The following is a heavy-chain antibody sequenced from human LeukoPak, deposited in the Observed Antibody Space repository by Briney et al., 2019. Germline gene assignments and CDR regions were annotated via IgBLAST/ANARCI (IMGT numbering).Heavy chain of an antibody. Sequence: PGGSLRLSCAASGFTFSSYSMNWVRQAPGKGLEWVSSITSSGRYIYYADSVKGRFTISRDNSENSLYLQMDSLTAEDTAVYYCAELGITMIGGVWGKGTTVTISS. CDR2: ITSSGRYI. V-gene: IGHV3-21*01. CDR3: AELGITMIGGV. D-gene: IGHD3-10*02. CDR1: GFTFSSYS. J-gene: IGHJ6*04.